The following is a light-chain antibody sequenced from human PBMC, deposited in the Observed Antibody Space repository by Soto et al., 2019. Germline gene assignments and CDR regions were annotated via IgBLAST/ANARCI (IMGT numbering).Light chain of an antibody. CDR3: QRHGAT. Sequence: DIQMTQSPSTLSASVGDRFTITCRASQSISRWLAWYQQKPGKAPNLLIYDASSLESGVPSRFSGSGSGTDFTLTISGLEPEDSAAYYCQRHGATFGQGTKVDIK. V-gene: IGKV1-5*01. J-gene: IGKJ1*01. CDR2: DAS. CDR1: QSISRW.